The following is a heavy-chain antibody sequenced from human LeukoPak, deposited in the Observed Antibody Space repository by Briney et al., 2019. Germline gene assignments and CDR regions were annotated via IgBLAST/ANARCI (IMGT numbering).Heavy chain of an antibody. D-gene: IGHD6-19*01. CDR1: GFTFSSYG. Sequence: GGSLRLSCAASGFTFSSYGMHWVRQAPGKGLEWVAVISYDGSNKYYADSVKGRFTISIDNSKNTLYLQMNSLRAEDTAVYYCAKGYSSGWYYFDYWGQGTLVTVSS. V-gene: IGHV3-30*18. CDR3: AKGYSSGWYYFDY. J-gene: IGHJ4*02. CDR2: ISYDGSNK.